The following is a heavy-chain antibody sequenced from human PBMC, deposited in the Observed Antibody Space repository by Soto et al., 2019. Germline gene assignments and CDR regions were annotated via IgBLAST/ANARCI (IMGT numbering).Heavy chain of an antibody. CDR3: ASSYYRSGTPYYYGMDV. J-gene: IGHJ6*02. CDR2: ISAYNGNT. CDR1: GYTFTNYG. Sequence: QVQLVQSGAEVKKPGASVKVSCKASGYTFTNYGITWVRQAPGQGLEWMGWISAYNGNTNYAQKLQGRVTMTTDTSTTTAYMELRSLRSDDTAVYYCASSYYRSGTPYYYGMDVWGQGTTVTVSS. D-gene: IGHD3-10*01. V-gene: IGHV1-18*01.